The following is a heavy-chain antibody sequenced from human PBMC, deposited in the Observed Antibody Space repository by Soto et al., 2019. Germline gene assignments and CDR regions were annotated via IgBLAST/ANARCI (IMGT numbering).Heavy chain of an antibody. CDR2: ISYDGSNK. CDR1: GFTFSSYG. CDR3: ANSYCSGGSCVAREFDY. V-gene: IGHV3-30*18. J-gene: IGHJ4*02. Sequence: QVQLVESGGGVVQPGRSLRLSCAASGFTFSSYGMHWVRQAPGKGLEWVAVISYDGSNKYYADSVKGRFTISRDNSKNTLYLQMNSLRAEDTAVYYCANSYCSGGSCVAREFDYWGQGTLVTVSS. D-gene: IGHD2-15*01.